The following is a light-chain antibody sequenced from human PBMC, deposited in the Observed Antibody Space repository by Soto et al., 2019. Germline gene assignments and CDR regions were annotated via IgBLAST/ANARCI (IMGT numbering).Light chain of an antibody. CDR1: QSISSY. CDR2: AAS. CDR3: QQSYSTPLT. J-gene: IGKJ4*01. V-gene: IGKV1-39*01. Sequence: IQMTRSPSSLSASVGDRVTITCRASQSISSYLNWYQQKPGKAPKLLIYAASSLQSGVPSRFSGSGSGTDFTLTISSLQPEDFATYYCQQSYSTPLTFGGGTKV.